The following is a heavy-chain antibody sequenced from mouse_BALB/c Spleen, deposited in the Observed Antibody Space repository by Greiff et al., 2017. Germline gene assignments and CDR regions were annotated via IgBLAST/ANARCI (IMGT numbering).Heavy chain of an antibody. CDR2: INPGSGGT. D-gene: IGHD1-1*01. CDR1: GYAFTNYL. V-gene: IGHV1-54*01. Sequence: QVQLQQSGAELVRPGTSVKVSCKASGYAFTNYLIEWVKQRPGQGLEWIGVINPGSGGTNYNEKFKGKATLTADKSSSTAYMQLSSLTSDDSAVYFCARGSNYFDYGGQGTTLTVSS. CDR3: ARGSNYFDY. J-gene: IGHJ2*01.